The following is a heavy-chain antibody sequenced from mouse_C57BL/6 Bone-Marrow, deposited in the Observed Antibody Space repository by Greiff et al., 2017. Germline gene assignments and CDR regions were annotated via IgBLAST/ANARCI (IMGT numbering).Heavy chain of an antibody. Sequence: QVQLQQPGAELVKPGASVKLSCKASGYTFTSYWMQWVKQRPGQGLEWIGEIDPSDSYTNYNQKFKGKATLTVDTSSSTAYMQLSSLTSEDSAVYYCANYVSNAMDYWGQGTSVTVSS. D-gene: IGHD1-1*01. CDR1: GYTFTSYW. V-gene: IGHV1-50*01. CDR3: ANYVSNAMDY. J-gene: IGHJ4*01. CDR2: IDPSDSYT.